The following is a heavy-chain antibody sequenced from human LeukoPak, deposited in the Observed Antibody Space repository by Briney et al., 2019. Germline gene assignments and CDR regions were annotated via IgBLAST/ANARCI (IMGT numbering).Heavy chain of an antibody. D-gene: IGHD6-19*01. V-gene: IGHV4-38-2*01. J-gene: IGHJ4*02. CDR2: IYYSGST. CDR3: ASTKLGYSSGWH. CDR1: GFTFSSYG. Sequence: PGGSLRLSCAASGFTFSSYGMSWVRQPPGKGLEWIGNIYYSGSTYYNPSLKSRVTISVDTSKNQFSLKLSSVTASDTAIYYCASTKLGYSSGWHWGQGTLVTVSS.